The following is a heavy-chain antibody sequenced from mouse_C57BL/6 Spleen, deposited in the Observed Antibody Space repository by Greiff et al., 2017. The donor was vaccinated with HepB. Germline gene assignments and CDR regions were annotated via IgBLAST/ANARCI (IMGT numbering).Heavy chain of an antibody. J-gene: IGHJ4*01. CDR1: GFTFSDYG. Sequence: EVMLVESGGGLVKPGGSLKLSCAASGFTFSDYGMHWVRQGPEKGLEWVAYISSGSSTIYYADTVKGRFTIARYNANNTLFLQMTSLGSEDTAMYYCARIASAAMDYWGQGTSVTVSS. CDR2: ISSGSSTI. CDR3: ARIASAAMDY. V-gene: IGHV5-17*01.